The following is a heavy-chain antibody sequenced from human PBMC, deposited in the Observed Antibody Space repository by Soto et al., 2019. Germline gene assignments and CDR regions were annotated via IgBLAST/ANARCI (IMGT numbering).Heavy chain of an antibody. J-gene: IGHJ5*02. CDR3: ARGVATIGP. V-gene: IGHV4-59*01. Sequence: QVQLQESGPRLVKPSETLSLTCTVSGDSISSYYWSWIRQPPGKGLEWIGYIYYSGSTNYNPSLKSRVTISVDTPNNQFSLKLTSVTAADTAVYYCARGVATIGPWGQGTLVTVSS. CDR1: GDSISSYY. CDR2: IYYSGST. D-gene: IGHD5-12*01.